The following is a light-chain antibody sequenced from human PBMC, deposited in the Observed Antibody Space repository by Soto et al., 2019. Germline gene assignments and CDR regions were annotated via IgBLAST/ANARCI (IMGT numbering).Light chain of an antibody. CDR3: SSYTTSNTRQIV. CDR1: SSDVGGYNY. Sequence: QSALTQPASVSGSPGQSITLSCTGTSSDVGGYNYVSWYQHHPGKAPKLMIYDVSNRPSGVSNRFSGSKSGNTASLTISGLQPEDEADYYCSSYTTSNTRQIVLGTGTK. J-gene: IGLJ1*01. V-gene: IGLV2-14*03. CDR2: DVS.